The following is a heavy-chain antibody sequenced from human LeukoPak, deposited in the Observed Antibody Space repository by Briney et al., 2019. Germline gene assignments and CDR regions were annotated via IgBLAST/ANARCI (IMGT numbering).Heavy chain of an antibody. Sequence: GGSLRLSCAASGFIFTSYSMNWVRQAPGKGLVWVSCINSDGSSTAYADSVKGRFTISRDNAKNTLYLQMNSLRAEDTAVYYCASDTVDTALGIDYWGQGTLVTVSS. CDR1: GFIFTSYS. V-gene: IGHV3-74*01. D-gene: IGHD5-18*01. CDR3: ASDTVDTALGIDY. CDR2: INSDGSST. J-gene: IGHJ4*02.